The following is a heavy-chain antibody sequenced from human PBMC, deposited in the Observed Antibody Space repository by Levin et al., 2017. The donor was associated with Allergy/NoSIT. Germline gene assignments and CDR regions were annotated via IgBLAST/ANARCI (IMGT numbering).Heavy chain of an antibody. D-gene: IGHD5-18*01. V-gene: IGHV4-30-2*01. CDR2: IYLSGST. CDR3: ARVAGYSYGYYFDY. CDR1: GGSISSGGYS. J-gene: IGHJ4*02. Sequence: SETLSLTCAVSGGSISSGGYSWSWIRQPPGKGLEWIGNIYLSGSTYYNPSLKSRVTISVDRSKNQFSLNLSSVTAADTAVYYCARVAGYSYGYYFDYWGQGTLVAVTS.